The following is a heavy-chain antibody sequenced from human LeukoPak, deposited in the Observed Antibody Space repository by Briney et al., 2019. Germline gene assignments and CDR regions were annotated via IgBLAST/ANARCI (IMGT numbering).Heavy chain of an antibody. Sequence: PSETLSLTCTVSGGSISGYYWSWIRQPAGKGLEWIGRIYTSGSTNYNPSLKSRVTMSVDTSKNQFSLKLSSVTVADTAVYYCARQEGDRDYYFDYWGQGTLVTVSS. V-gene: IGHV4-4*07. CDR3: ARQEGDRDYYFDY. J-gene: IGHJ4*02. CDR2: IYTSGST. CDR1: GGSISGYY. D-gene: IGHD3-10*01.